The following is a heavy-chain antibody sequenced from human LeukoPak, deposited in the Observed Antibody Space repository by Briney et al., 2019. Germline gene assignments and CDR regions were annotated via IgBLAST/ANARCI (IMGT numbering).Heavy chain of an antibody. Sequence: PGGSLRLSCVASGFSFTTHAMSWVRQAPGKGLEWVSAISGSGGSTYYADSVKGRFTISRDNSKNTLYLQMNSLRAEDTAVYYCAKDFQAGVVVPAAMYYWGQGTLVTVSS. CDR2: ISGSGGST. CDR1: GFSFTTHA. J-gene: IGHJ4*02. D-gene: IGHD2-2*01. CDR3: AKDFQAGVVVPAAMYY. V-gene: IGHV3-23*01.